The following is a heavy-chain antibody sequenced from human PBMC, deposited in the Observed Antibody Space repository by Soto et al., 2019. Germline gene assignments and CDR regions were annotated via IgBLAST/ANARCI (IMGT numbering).Heavy chain of an antibody. D-gene: IGHD6-6*01. CDR3: AKEMYPRTVLDSSSPWGDY. CDR1: GFTFSDYG. J-gene: IGHJ4*02. CDR2: MSYDGSHK. Sequence: HPGGALRLSCEVSGFTFSDYGMHWVRQAPGKGLEWVAVMSYDGSHKDYADSVKGRFTISRDLSGNTLFLQMNSLRLEDTAVYFCAKEMYPRTVLDSSSPWGDYWGQGTLVPVSS. V-gene: IGHV3-30*18.